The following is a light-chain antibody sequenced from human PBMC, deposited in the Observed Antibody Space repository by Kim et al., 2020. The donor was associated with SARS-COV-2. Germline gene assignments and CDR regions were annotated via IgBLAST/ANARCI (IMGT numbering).Light chain of an antibody. CDR2: KPF. Sequence: GQRVTISVSVGRSNIGRDYVYWYQQLPGTTPKLLIYKPFQRPSGVPDRFSGSKSGTSASLTISGLRSEDEADYYCAAWDDTTNSYVFGPGTKVTVL. CDR1: RSNIGRDY. CDR3: AAWDDTTNSYV. V-gene: IGLV1-47*01. J-gene: IGLJ1*01.